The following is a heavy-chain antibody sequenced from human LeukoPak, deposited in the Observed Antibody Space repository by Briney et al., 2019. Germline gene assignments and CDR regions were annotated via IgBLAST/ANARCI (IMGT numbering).Heavy chain of an antibody. D-gene: IGHD6-6*01. CDR1: GGSISSYY. CDR3: ARRADSSSSNSYYYYYYMDV. J-gene: IGHJ6*03. V-gene: IGHV4-59*08. Sequence: SETLSLTCTVSGGSISSYYWSWIRQPPGKGLEWNGYIYYSGSTNYNPSLKSRVTISVDTSKNQFSLKLSSVTAADTAVYYCARRADSSSSNSYYYYYYMDVWGKGTTVTVSS. CDR2: IYYSGST.